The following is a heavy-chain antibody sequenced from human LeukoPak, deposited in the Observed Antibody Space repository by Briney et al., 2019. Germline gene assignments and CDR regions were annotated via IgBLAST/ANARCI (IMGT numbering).Heavy chain of an antibody. V-gene: IGHV1-2*02. CDR3: ARDVYDILTGDKNRHFDY. J-gene: IGHJ4*02. D-gene: IGHD3-9*01. Sequence: ASVKVSCKASGYTFTGYYMHWVRQAPGQGLEWMGWINPNSGGTNYAQKFQGRVTMTRDTSISTAYMELSRLRSDDTAVYYCARDVYDILTGDKNRHFDYWGQGTLVTVSS. CDR1: GYTFTGYY. CDR2: INPNSGGT.